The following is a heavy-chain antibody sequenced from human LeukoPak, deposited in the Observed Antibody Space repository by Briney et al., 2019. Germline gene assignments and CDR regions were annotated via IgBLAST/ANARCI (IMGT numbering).Heavy chain of an antibody. J-gene: IGHJ5*02. D-gene: IGHD2-2*01. CDR2: IFYSGST. Sequence: PSETLSPTCTVSGDSISYFYWGWIRQPPGKGLEWIGYIFYSGSTNYNPSLKSRVTISVDTSKNQFSLKLSSVTVADTAVYYCARDLIVVVPAASANNWFDPWGQGTLVTVSS. CDR1: GDSISYFY. CDR3: ARDLIVVVPAASANNWFDP. V-gene: IGHV4-59*01.